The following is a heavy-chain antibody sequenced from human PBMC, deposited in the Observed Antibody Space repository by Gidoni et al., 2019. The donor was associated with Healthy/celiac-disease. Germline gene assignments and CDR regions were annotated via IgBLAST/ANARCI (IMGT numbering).Heavy chain of an antibody. D-gene: IGHD1-26*01. J-gene: IGHJ3*02. CDR3: AREAIVGDAFDI. CDR1: GFTFSSYW. CDR2: IKQDGSEK. V-gene: IGHV3-7*01. Sequence: EVQLVESGGGLVQPGGSLRLSCAASGFTFSSYWMSWVRQAPGKGLEWVANIKQDGSEKYDVDSVKGRFTISRDNAKNALYLQMNSLRAEDTAVYYCAREAIVGDAFDIWGQGTMVTVSS.